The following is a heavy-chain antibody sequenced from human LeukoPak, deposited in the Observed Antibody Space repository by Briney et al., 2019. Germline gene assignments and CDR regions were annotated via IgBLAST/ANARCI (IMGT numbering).Heavy chain of an antibody. V-gene: IGHV1-2*02. CDR2: INPNSGGT. D-gene: IGHD3-3*01. CDR1: GYTFTGYY. Sequence: ASVKVSCKASGYTFTGYYVHWVRQAPGQGLEWMGWINPNSGGTNYAQKFQGRVTMTRDTSISTAYMELSRLRSDDTAVYYCARGPPTIFGVVIMDYYYGMDVWGHGTTVTVSS. CDR3: ARGPPTIFGVVIMDYYYGMDV. J-gene: IGHJ6*02.